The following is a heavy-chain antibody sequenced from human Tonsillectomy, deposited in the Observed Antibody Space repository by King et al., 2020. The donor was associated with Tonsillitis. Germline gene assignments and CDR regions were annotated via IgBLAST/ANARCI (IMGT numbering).Heavy chain of an antibody. J-gene: IGHJ4*02. Sequence: VQLVESGGGLAQPGGSLRLSCVASGFTFSKYWMHWVRQVPGKGLVWVSRISPDGTNVKYADSVKGRFTISRDKTKNTVDLQMDDLQVEDTALYYCTRDSTGNSYGASFDYWGQGALVTVSP. CDR3: TRDSTGNSYGASFDY. D-gene: IGHD4-23*01. CDR2: ISPDGTNV. CDR1: GFTFSKYW. V-gene: IGHV3-74*01.